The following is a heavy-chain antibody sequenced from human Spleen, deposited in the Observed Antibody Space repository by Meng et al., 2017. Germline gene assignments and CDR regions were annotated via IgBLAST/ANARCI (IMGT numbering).Heavy chain of an antibody. V-gene: IGHV3-7*01. D-gene: IGHD5-12*01. CDR2: IKQDGSET. CDR1: GFTFSTYW. CDR3: ARDPVDVAVNRGPDH. Sequence: GESLKISCAASGFTFSTYWMSWVRQAPGKGLEWVANIKQDGSETYYVDSVKGRFTISRDNAKNSLYLQMNSLKAEDTAVYYCARDPVDVAVNRGPDHWGQGTMVTVSS. J-gene: IGHJ4*01.